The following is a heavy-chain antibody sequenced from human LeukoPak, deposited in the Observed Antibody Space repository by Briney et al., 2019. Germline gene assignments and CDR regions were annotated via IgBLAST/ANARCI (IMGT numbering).Heavy chain of an antibody. J-gene: IGHJ4*02. D-gene: IGHD5-12*01. CDR3: ARGRPPSGYDFSY. Sequence: LSETLSLTCAVYGGSFSGYYWSWIRQPPGKGLERIGEINHSGSTNYNPSLKSRVTISVDTSKNPFSLKLSSVTAADPAVYYCARGRPPSGYDFSYWGQGTLVTVSS. V-gene: IGHV4-34*01. CDR2: INHSGST. CDR1: GGSFSGYY.